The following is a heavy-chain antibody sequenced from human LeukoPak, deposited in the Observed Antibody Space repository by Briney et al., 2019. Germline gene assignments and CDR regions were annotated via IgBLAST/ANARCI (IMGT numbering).Heavy chain of an antibody. V-gene: IGHV1-69*13. CDR1: GYTFTSYH. Sequence: SVKVSCKASGYTFTSYHISWVRQAPGQGLEWMGGIIPIFGTANYAQKFQGRVTITADESTSTAYMELSSLRSEDTAVYYCARDSSGYDYFDYWGQGTLVTVPS. CDR3: ARDSSGYDYFDY. CDR2: IIPIFGTA. D-gene: IGHD5-12*01. J-gene: IGHJ4*02.